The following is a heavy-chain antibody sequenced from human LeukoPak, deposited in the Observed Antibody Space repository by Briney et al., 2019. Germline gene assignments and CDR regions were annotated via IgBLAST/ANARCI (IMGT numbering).Heavy chain of an antibody. CDR1: GYTFTSYY. CDR3: ASQNAVAGTFY. D-gene: IGHD6-19*01. CDR2: INPSGGST. Sequence: ASVKVSCKASGYTFTSYYMHWVRQAPGQGLEWMGIINPSGGSTSYAQKFQGRVTMTRDTSTSTVYTELSSLRSEDTAVYYCASQNAVAGTFYWGQGTLVTVSS. V-gene: IGHV1-46*03. J-gene: IGHJ4*02.